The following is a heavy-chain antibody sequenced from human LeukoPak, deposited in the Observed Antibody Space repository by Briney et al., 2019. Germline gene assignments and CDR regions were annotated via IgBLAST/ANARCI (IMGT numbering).Heavy chain of an antibody. J-gene: IGHJ4*02. CDR3: ARRYCSSTSCTLDY. V-gene: IGHV3-48*03. CDR2: ISSGTTTI. Sequence: PGGSLRLSCTASGFTFSSYEMNWVRQAPGKGLEWVSYISSGTTTIYYADSVKGRFTISRDNAKNSLYLQMNSLRAEDMAVYYCARRYCSSTSCTLDYWGQGTLVTVSS. CDR1: GFTFSSYE. D-gene: IGHD2-2*01.